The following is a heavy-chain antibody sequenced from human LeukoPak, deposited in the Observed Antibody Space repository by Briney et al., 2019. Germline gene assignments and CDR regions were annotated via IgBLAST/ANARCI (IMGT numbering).Heavy chain of an antibody. Sequence: SGPTLVNPTQTLTLTCTFSGFSLSTSGVGVGWIRQPPGKALEWLALIYWDDDKRYSPSLRSRLTITKDTSKNQVVLTMTNMDPVDTATYYCAHRDLNDYGDYVGYWGQGTLVTVSS. CDR1: GFSLSTSGVG. J-gene: IGHJ4*02. V-gene: IGHV2-5*02. CDR2: IYWDDDK. D-gene: IGHD4-17*01. CDR3: AHRDLNDYGDYVGY.